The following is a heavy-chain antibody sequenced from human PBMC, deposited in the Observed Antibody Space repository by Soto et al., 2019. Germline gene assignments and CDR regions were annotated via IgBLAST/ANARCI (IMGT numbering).Heavy chain of an antibody. CDR1: GFTFSSYA. V-gene: IGHV3-23*01. D-gene: IGHD3-3*01. J-gene: IGHJ4*02. CDR2: ISGSGGST. CDR3: AKNRLTYYVIWSGSDY. Sequence: HPGGSLRLSCAASGFTFSSYAMSWVRQAPGKGLEWVSAISGSGGSTYYADSVKGRFTISRDNSKNTLYLQMNSLRAEDTAVYYCAKNRLTYYVIWSGSDYWGQGTLVTVSS.